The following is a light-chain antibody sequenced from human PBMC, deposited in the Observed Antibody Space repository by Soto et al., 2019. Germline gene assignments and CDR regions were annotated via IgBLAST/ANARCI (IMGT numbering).Light chain of an antibody. Sequence: QAVVIQPPSLSGTPGQRITISCSGSSSNIGTHYVYWYQQVSGSAPKVVIHANHQRPSGVPDRFSGSKSGTSASLAITGLQAEDEADYYCQSYDSSLSGFWVFGGGTQLTVL. CDR2: ANH. J-gene: IGLJ3*02. CDR1: SSNIGTHY. CDR3: QSYDSSLSGFWV. V-gene: IGLV1-47*02.